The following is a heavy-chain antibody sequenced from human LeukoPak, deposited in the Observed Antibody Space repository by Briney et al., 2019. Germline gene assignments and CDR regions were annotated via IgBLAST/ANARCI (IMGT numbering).Heavy chain of an antibody. Sequence: PGGSLRLSCAASGFTVSSNYMSWVRQAPGKGLEWVSVIYSGGSTYYADSVKGRFTISRHNSKNTLYLQMNSLRAEGTAVYYCARDRFKYSGYDQYYYYYGMDVWGQGTTVTVSS. J-gene: IGHJ6*02. CDR3: ARDRFKYSGYDQYYYYYGMDV. CDR2: IYSGGST. V-gene: IGHV3-53*04. D-gene: IGHD5-12*01. CDR1: GFTVSSNY.